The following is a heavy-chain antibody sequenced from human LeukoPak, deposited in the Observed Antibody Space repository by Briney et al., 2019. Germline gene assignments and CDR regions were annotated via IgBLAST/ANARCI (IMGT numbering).Heavy chain of an antibody. CDR3: ASTSHYGDYVY. D-gene: IGHD4-17*01. J-gene: IGHJ4*02. CDR1: GFTFSSYE. CDR2: ISSSSSYI. Sequence: PGGSLRLSCAASGFTFSSYEMNWVRQAPGKGLEWVSYISSSSSYIYYADSVKGRFTISRDNAKNSLYLQMNSLRAEDTAVYYCASTSHYGDYVYWGQGTLVTVSS. V-gene: IGHV3-21*01.